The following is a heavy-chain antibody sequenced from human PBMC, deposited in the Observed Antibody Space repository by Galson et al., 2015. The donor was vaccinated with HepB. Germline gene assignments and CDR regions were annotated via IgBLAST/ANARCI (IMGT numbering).Heavy chain of an antibody. J-gene: IGHJ6*03. Sequence: SLRLSCAASGFTFSSYGMHWVRQAPGKGLEWMAVIWYDGSNKYYADSVKGRFTISRDNSKNTLYLQMNSLRAEDMAVYYCARDYYDSSGYRGMDVWVKGTTVTVSS. V-gene: IGHV3-33*01. CDR2: IWYDGSNK. CDR1: GFTFSSYG. D-gene: IGHD3-22*01. CDR3: ARDYYDSSGYRGMDV.